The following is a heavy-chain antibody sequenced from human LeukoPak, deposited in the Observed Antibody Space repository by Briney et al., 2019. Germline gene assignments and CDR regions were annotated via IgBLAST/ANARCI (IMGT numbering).Heavy chain of an antibody. CDR2: ISAYNGNT. CDR1: GYTFTSYG. J-gene: IGHJ4*02. V-gene: IGHV1-18*01. D-gene: IGHD3-22*01. CDR3: ARTPLLGYDSSGPFDY. Sequence: GASVKVSCKASGYTFTSYGISRVRQAPGQGLEWMGWISAYNGNTNYAQKLQGRVTMTTDTSTSTAYMELRSLRSDDTAVYYCARTPLLGYDSSGPFDYWGQGTLVTVSS.